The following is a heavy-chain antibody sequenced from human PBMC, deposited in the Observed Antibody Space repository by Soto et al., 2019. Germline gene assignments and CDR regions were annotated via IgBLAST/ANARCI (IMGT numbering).Heavy chain of an antibody. CDR1: GFTFVHHG. V-gene: IGHV3-33*01. Sequence: QVQLVQSGGGVVQPGRSLRLSCAASGFTFVHHGFHWVRQAPGTGLEWVALIRYDGSNIYYADSVKGRFTVSRDNSRNTVYLQMNSLRAEDTAVYYCARDGSNDDLLTGHYGMDVWGQGTTVTVSS. D-gene: IGHD3-9*01. J-gene: IGHJ6*02. CDR3: ARDGSNDDLLTGHYGMDV. CDR2: IRYDGSNI.